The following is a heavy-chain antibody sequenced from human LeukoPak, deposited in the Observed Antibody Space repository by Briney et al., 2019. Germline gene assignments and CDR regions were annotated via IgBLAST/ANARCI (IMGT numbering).Heavy chain of an antibody. CDR3: ARDEATRDFWSGYRFEY. CDR2: IYAGGST. J-gene: IGHJ4*02. Sequence: PSETLSLTCSVSGGSITSYYWNWIRQPAGKGLEWIGRIYAGGSTNYNPSLKSRVTMSVDTSKNQFSLKLSPVTAADTAVYYCARDEATRDFWSGYRFEYWGQGTLVTVSS. V-gene: IGHV4-4*07. D-gene: IGHD3-3*01. CDR1: GGSITSYY.